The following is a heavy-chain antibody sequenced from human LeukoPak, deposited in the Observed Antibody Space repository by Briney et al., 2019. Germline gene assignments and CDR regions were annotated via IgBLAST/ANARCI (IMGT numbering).Heavy chain of an antibody. J-gene: IGHJ3*02. V-gene: IGHV4-59*12. D-gene: IGHD3-10*01. CDR1: GGSISSYY. CDR2: IYHSGST. CDR3: AKSNGYGLVDI. Sequence: SETLSLTCTVSGGSISSYYWSWIRQPPGKGLEWIGYIYHSGSTKYNPSLKSRVTISVDTSRNQFSLNLNSVTAADTAAYYCAKSNGYGLVDIWGQGTMVTVSS.